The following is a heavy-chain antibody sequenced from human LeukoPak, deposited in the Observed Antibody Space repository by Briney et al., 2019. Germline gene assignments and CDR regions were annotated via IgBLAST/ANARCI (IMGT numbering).Heavy chain of an antibody. V-gene: IGHV3-66*01. Sequence: GGSLRLSCAASGFSVSNNYMNWVRQAPGKGLEWVSVLYSGGTTYYADSVKGRFTISRDNSKNTLFLQMNSLRAEDTAVYYCARVFGHPNWGQGTLVTVSS. CDR2: LYSGGTT. J-gene: IGHJ4*02. D-gene: IGHD3-16*01. CDR3: ARVFGHPN. CDR1: GFSVSNNY.